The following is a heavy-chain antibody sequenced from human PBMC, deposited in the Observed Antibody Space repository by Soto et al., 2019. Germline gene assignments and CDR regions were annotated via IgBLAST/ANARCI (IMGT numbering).Heavy chain of an antibody. CDR3: AKDYARGSYPGFDY. J-gene: IGHJ4*02. Sequence: QVQLVESGGGVVQPGRSLRLSCAASGFTFSSYGMHWVRQAPGKGLEWVAVISYDGSNKYYADSVKGRFTISRDNSKNTLYLQMNSLRAEDTAVYYCAKDYARGSYPGFDYWGQGTLVTVSS. CDR1: GFTFSSYG. D-gene: IGHD1-26*01. V-gene: IGHV3-30*18. CDR2: ISYDGSNK.